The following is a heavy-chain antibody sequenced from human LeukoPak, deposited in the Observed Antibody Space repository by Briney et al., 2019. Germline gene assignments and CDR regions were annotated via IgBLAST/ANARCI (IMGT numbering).Heavy chain of an antibody. CDR1: GGSISSSSYY. D-gene: IGHD3-10*01. CDR2: IYYSGST. V-gene: IGHV4-39*07. CDR3: AREDGSFFDP. J-gene: IGHJ5*02. Sequence: SETLSLTCTVSGGSISSSSYYWGWIRQPPGKGLEWIGSIYYSGSTYYNPSLKSRVTISVDTSKNQFSLKLSSVTAADTAVYYCAREDGSFFDPWGQGTLVTVSS.